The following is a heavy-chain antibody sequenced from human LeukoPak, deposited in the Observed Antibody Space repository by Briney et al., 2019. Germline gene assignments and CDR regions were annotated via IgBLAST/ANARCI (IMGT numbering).Heavy chain of an antibody. CDR2: IYHSGST. CDR1: GYSISSGYY. J-gene: IGHJ4*02. CDR3: ARGVRD. V-gene: IGHV4-38-2*02. D-gene: IGHD3-22*01. Sequence: SETLSLTCTVSGYSISSGYYWGWIRQPPGKGLEWIGSIYHSGSTYYNPSLKSRVTISVDTSKNQFSLKLNSVTAADTAVYYCARGVRDWGQGTLVTVSS.